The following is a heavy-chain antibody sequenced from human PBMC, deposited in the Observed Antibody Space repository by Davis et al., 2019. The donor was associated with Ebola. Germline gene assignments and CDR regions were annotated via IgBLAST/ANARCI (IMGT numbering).Heavy chain of an antibody. CDR1: DYSVGTNF. CDR3: AVGHYSSPNG. CDR2: ISNNGRT. V-gene: IGHV3-53*01. Sequence: GESLKISCVASDYSVGTNFLSWVRQAPGKGLEWVSVISNNGRTSYLESVKGRLTISRDNSKNTFYLQMDSLRAEDTAVYYCAVGHYSSPNGWGQGIPVTVSS. D-gene: IGHD6-13*01. J-gene: IGHJ4*02.